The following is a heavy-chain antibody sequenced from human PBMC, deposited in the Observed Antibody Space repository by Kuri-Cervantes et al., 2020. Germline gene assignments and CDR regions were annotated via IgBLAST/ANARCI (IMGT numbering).Heavy chain of an antibody. CDR2: IRSKAYGGTT. D-gene: IGHD6-13*01. J-gene: IGHJ3*02. CDR1: GFTFGDYA. Sequence: GESLKISCTASGFTFGDYAMSWFRQAPGKGLEWVGFIRSKAYGGTTEYAASVKGRFTISRDDSKNSLYLQMNSLKTEDTAVYYCGRSAITVAGIDAFDIWGQGTMVTVSS. V-gene: IGHV3-49*03. CDR3: GRSAITVAGIDAFDI.